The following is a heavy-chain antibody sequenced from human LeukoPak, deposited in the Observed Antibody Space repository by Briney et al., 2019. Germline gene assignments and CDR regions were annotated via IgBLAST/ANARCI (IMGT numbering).Heavy chain of an antibody. CDR1: GGSITSYY. J-gene: IGHJ4*02. CDR2: IYYSGST. V-gene: IGHV4-59*08. D-gene: IGHD4-17*01. Sequence: SETLSLTCTVCGGSITSYYWSWIRQPPGKGLEWIGYIYYSGSTNYNPSLKSRVTISVDTSKNQFSLKLSSVTAADTAVYYCARLTVTTDLFDYWGQGTLVTVSS. CDR3: ARLTVTTDLFDY.